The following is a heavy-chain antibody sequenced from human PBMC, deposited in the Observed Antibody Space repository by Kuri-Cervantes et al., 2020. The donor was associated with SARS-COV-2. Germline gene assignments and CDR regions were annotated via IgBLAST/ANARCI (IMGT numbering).Heavy chain of an antibody. J-gene: IGHJ6*02. CDR2: ISYDGSNK. CDR1: GFTFSSYA. D-gene: IGHD2-2*01. V-gene: IGHV3-30*04. CDR3: ARDLGIVVVPSAPRGVYYAMDV. Sequence: GESLKISCAASGFTFSSYAMHWVRQAPGKGLEWVAVISYDGSNKYYADSVKGRFTISRDNSKNTLYLQMNSLRAEDTAVYYCARDLGIVVVPSAPRGVYYAMDVWGQGTTVTVSS.